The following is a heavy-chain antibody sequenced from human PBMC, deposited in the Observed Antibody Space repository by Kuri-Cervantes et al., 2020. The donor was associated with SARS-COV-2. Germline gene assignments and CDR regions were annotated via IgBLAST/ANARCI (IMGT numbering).Heavy chain of an antibody. D-gene: IGHD6-19*01. CDR1: GFSLSTSGVG. V-gene: IGHV2-5*02. CDR3: AHRRVYSSGWPASWFDP. Sequence: SGPTLVKPTQTLTLTCTFSGFSLSTSGVGVGWIRQPPGKALEWLALIYWDDDKRYSPSLKSRLTITKDTSKNQVVLIMTNMDPVDTATYYCAHRRVYSSGWPASWFDPWGQGTLVTVSS. CDR2: IYWDDDK. J-gene: IGHJ5*02.